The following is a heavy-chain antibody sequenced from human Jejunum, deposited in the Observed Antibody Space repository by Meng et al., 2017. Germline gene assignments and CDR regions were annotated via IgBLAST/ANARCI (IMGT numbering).Heavy chain of an antibody. Sequence: QVQLQESGPGLVKPSQTPSRTFTVSGGSISSGDYYWSWIRQPPGKGLEWIGYIYYSGSTYYHPSLKSRVTISVDTSKNQFSLKLSSVTAADTAVYYCAREALGGNSPNDYWGQGTLVTVSS. V-gene: IGHV4-30-4*01. J-gene: IGHJ4*02. CDR2: IYYSGST. CDR3: AREALGGNSPNDY. CDR1: GGSISSGDYY. D-gene: IGHD4-23*01.